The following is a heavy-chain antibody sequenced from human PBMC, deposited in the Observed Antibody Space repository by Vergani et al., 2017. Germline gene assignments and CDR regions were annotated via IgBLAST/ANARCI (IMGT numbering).Heavy chain of an antibody. V-gene: IGHV3-9*01. Sequence: EVQLVESGGGLVQPGRSLRLSCAASGFTFDDYAMHLVRQAPGKGLEWVSGISWNSGSIGYADSVKGRFTISRDNSKYSLYLQMNSLRAEDTALYYCAKDKGVGSYGGRGAFDYWGQGTLVTVSS. J-gene: IGHJ4*02. CDR2: ISWNSGSI. CDR3: AKDKGVGSYGGRGAFDY. CDR1: GFTFDDYA. D-gene: IGHD5-18*01.